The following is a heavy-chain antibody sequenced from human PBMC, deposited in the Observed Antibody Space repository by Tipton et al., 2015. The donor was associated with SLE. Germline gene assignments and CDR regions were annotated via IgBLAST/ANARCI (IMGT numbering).Heavy chain of an antibody. CDR1: GGSFSGYY. J-gene: IGHJ4*02. Sequence: LRLSCAVYGGSFSGYYWSWIRQPPGKGLEWIGEIDHSGSTNYNPSLKSRVTISVDTSKNQLSLKLSSVTAADTAVYYCASIYYYDSSDSFDYWGQGTLVTVSS. D-gene: IGHD3-22*01. V-gene: IGHV4-34*01. CDR3: ASIYYYDSSDSFDY. CDR2: IDHSGST.